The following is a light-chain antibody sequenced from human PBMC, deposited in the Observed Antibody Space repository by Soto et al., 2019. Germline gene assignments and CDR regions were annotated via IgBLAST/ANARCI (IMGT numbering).Light chain of an antibody. CDR2: GAS. Sequence: EIVLTQSPGTLSLSPGERATLSCRASQSVTTTYLAWYQQKPGQAPRLLISGASTRATGIPDRFSASGSGTDFTLTIRRLEPEDFAVYYCQQHGSSPFTFGPGTKVDIK. V-gene: IGKV3-20*01. CDR1: QSVTTTY. CDR3: QQHGSSPFT. J-gene: IGKJ3*01.